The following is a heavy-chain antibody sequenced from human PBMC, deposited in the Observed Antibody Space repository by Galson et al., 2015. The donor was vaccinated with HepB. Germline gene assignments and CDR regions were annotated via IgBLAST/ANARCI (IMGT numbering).Heavy chain of an antibody. V-gene: IGHV4-4*07. Sequence: SETLSLTCTVSGGSIRSYYWSWIRQAAGKGLEWVGHIYTSGSTNYNPSLKSRVTMSVDTSKNQFSLKLSSVTAADTAVYYCAGSSTYLSLFNWFDPWGQGTLVTVSS. CDR3: AGSSTYLSLFNWFDP. CDR1: GGSIRSYY. J-gene: IGHJ5*02. D-gene: IGHD4-11*01. CDR2: IYTSGST.